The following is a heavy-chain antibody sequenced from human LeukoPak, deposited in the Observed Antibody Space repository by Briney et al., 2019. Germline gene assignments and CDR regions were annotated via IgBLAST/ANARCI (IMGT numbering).Heavy chain of an antibody. J-gene: IGHJ4*02. D-gene: IGHD3-22*01. V-gene: IGHV1-2*02. CDR1: GYTFTGYY. CDR2: INPNSGGT. CDR3: ATARYYYDSSGYYSHYFDC. Sequence: PGASVKVSCKASGYTFTGYYMHWVRQAPGQGLEWMGWINPNSGGTNYAQKFQGRVTMTRDTSISTAYMELSRLRSDDTAVYYCATARYYYDSSGYYSHYFDCWGQGTLVTVSS.